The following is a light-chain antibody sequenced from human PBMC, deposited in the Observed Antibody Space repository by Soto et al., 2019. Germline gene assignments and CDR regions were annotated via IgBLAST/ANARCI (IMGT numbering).Light chain of an antibody. Sequence: QSVLTQPASVSGSPGQSITISCTGTSSDVGGYDYVSWYQHHPGTAPKVMIYEVSNRPSGVSNRFSGSKSGNTASVTISGLQAEDEADYYCSSYTSSSTLVFGTGTKLTVL. J-gene: IGLJ1*01. CDR1: SSDVGGYDY. V-gene: IGLV2-14*01. CDR2: EVS. CDR3: SSYTSSSTLV.